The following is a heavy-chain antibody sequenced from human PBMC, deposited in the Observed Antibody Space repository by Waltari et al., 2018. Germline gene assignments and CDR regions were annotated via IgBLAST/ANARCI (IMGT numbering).Heavy chain of an antibody. CDR3: APMGASRLTWTD. CDR2: SSGGGYPI. D-gene: IGHD1-26*01. J-gene: IGHJ4*02. Sequence: EVQLVESGGGLVQPGGSLRLSCAASGFSFSSYGMNWVRQAPGKGLEWVAHSSGGGYPIYYADSVKVRFTISRDNAKNSLFLQMNGLRAEDTAVYYCAPMGASRLTWTDWGQGTLVTVSS. V-gene: IGHV3-48*01. CDR1: GFSFSSYG.